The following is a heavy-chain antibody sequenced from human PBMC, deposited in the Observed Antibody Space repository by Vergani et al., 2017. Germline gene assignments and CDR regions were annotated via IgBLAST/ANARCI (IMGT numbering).Heavy chain of an antibody. CDR2: VEDSGYF. V-gene: IGHV4-59*01. CDR3: ARSIVSRNPPDYFDN. D-gene: IGHD1-14*01. CDR1: GGSLSGYY. J-gene: IGHJ4*02. Sequence: QVQLQESGPGLVRPSETLSLTCTVSGGSLSGYYWNWIRPTPGEGLEWLGYVEDSGYFNYNPSLKTRVSMSSDTSNNQFPLMLSSVTVADTAVYYCARSIVSRNPPDYFDNWGQGTLVTVSS.